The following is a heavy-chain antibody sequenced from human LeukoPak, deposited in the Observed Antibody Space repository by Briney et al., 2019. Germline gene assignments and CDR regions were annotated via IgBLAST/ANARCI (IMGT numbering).Heavy chain of an antibody. D-gene: IGHD5-18*01. CDR1: GFMFSSSW. Sequence: GGSLRLSCAASGFMFSSSWMAWVRQAPGKGLEWVANIKEDGSDKNYVNSMKGRFTISRDNAKNSLYLQMNSLRAEDTAVYYCARDAAYGYDRFDYWGQGTQVTVSS. V-gene: IGHV3-7*01. J-gene: IGHJ4*02. CDR2: IKEDGSDK. CDR3: ARDAAYGYDRFDY.